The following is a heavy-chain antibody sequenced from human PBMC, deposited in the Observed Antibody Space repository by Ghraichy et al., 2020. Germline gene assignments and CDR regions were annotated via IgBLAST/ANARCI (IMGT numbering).Heavy chain of an antibody. CDR3: ARKATFGYYIDS. V-gene: IGHV3-53*01. CDR1: GFTVSSNY. J-gene: IGHJ4*02. Sequence: GESLNISCEASGFTVSSNYMSWVRQAPGKGLEWVSVIYSGGSTYYADSVKGRFTISRDNSKNTLYLQMNSLRAEDTAVYYCARKATFGYYIDSWGQGTLVTVSS. D-gene: IGHD3-16*01. CDR2: IYSGGST.